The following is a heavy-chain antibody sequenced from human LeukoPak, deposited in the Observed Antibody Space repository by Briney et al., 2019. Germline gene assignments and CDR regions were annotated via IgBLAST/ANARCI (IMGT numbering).Heavy chain of an antibody. J-gene: IGHJ4*02. Sequence: GGSLRLSCAASGFTFSIFSMNWVRQAPGKGLEWVSYISSSSSSIYYADSVKGRFTVSRDNAKNSLYLQMNSLRAEDTAVYYCARHFTVGNFDYWGQGTLVTVSS. CDR1: GFTFSIFS. D-gene: IGHD1-1*01. CDR3: ARHFTVGNFDY. V-gene: IGHV3-48*01. CDR2: ISSSSSSI.